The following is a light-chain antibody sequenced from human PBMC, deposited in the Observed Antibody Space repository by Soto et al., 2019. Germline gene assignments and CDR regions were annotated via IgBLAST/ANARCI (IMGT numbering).Light chain of an antibody. V-gene: IGKV3-15*01. J-gene: IGKJ1*01. CDR2: VAS. Sequence: ELVMTQSPATLSVSPGERATLSCIASQTILSNLAWYQREPGQAPRLLIDVASTRATGIPAWFSGSGSGTEFTLTISFLQSEDCAVYYCQEYNNWPRTFGQGTKVDIK. CDR1: QTILSN. CDR3: QEYNNWPRT.